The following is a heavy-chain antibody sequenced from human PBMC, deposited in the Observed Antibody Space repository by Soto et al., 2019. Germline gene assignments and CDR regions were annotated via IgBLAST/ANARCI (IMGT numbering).Heavy chain of an antibody. Sequence: QVQLVESGGGVVQPGRSLRLSCAASGFTFSSDGMHWVRQAPGKVLEWVAVISYDGSNKYYADSVKGRFTISRDNSKNTLYLQMNSLRAEDTAVYYCAKDSHYDSSGYYYFDYCGQGTLVTVSS. CDR1: GFTFSSDG. CDR3: AKDSHYDSSGYYYFDY. J-gene: IGHJ4*02. CDR2: ISYDGSNK. D-gene: IGHD3-22*01. V-gene: IGHV3-30*18.